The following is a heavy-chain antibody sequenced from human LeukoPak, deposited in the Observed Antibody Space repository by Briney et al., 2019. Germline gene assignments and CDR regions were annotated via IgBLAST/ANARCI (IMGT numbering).Heavy chain of an antibody. CDR1: GFTVSSNY. V-gene: IGHV3-53*01. D-gene: IGHD3-16*02. Sequence: GGSLRLSCAASGFTVSSNYMSWVRQAPGKGLEWVSVIYSGGSTYYADSVKGRFTISRDNSKNTLYLQMNSLRAEDTAVYYCATIMITFGGVIAQYDYWGQGTLVTVSS. CDR3: ATIMITFGGVIAQYDY. J-gene: IGHJ4*02. CDR2: IYSGGST.